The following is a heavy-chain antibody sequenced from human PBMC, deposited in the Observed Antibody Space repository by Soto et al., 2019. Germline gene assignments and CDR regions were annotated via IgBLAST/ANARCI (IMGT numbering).Heavy chain of an antibody. CDR3: PRMRCSGGTCLDGLDV. J-gene: IGHJ6*02. Sequence: SQTLSLTCVISGDSVSSSSACWNWFRQSPSRGLEWLGRIYYRSKWFYDYAASVESRLTINPDTSRSQFSLHMNSLTPEDTAVYYCPRMRCSGGTCLDGLDVWGQGTPVTVSS. V-gene: IGHV6-1*01. CDR2: IYYRSKWFY. CDR1: GDSVSSSSAC. D-gene: IGHD6-19*01.